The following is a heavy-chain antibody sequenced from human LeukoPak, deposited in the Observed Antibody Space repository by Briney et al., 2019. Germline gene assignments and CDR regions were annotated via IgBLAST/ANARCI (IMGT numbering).Heavy chain of an antibody. J-gene: IGHJ4*02. CDR2: ISYDGSNK. CDR1: GFTFSSYG. CDR3: AKGGYDILTGPYYFDY. Sequence: GGSLRLSCAASGFTFSSYGMHWVRQAPGKGLEWVAVISYDGSNKYYADSVKGRFTISRDNSKNTLYLQMNSLRAEDTAVYYCAKGGYDILTGPYYFDYWGQGTLVTASS. V-gene: IGHV3-30*18. D-gene: IGHD3-9*01.